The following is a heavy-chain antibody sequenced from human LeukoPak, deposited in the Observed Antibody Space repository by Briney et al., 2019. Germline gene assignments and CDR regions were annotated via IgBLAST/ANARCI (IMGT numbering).Heavy chain of an antibody. Sequence: SETLSLTCAVYGGSFSGYYWSWIRQPPGKGLEWIGEINHSGSTNYNPSLKSRVTISVDTSKNQFSLKLSSVTAADTAVYYCARVPYYYDSSGVMDVWGKGTTVTVSS. CDR2: INHSGST. CDR1: GGSFSGYY. V-gene: IGHV4-34*01. D-gene: IGHD3-22*01. CDR3: ARVPYYYDSSGVMDV. J-gene: IGHJ6*04.